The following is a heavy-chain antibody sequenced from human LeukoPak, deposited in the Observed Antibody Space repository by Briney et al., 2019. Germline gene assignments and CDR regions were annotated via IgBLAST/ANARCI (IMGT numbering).Heavy chain of an antibody. V-gene: IGHV3-23*01. CDR3: AKDADDSRGGYNDAFDI. Sequence: GGTLRLSCAASGFTFNRYGMSWVRQAPGKGLEWVSAISCSGGSTYYADSVKGRFTISRDNSKHTLYLQMNSLRAEDTAVYYCAKDADDSRGGYNDAFDIWGQGTMVTVSS. CDR1: GFTFNRYG. CDR2: ISCSGGST. D-gene: IGHD5-24*01. J-gene: IGHJ3*02.